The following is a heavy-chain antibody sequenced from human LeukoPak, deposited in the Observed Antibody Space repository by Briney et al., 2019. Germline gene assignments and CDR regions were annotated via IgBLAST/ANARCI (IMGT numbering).Heavy chain of an antibody. CDR2: ISYDGSNK. V-gene: IGHV3-30*01. Sequence: PGRSLRLSCAASGFTFSSYAMHWVRQAPGKGLEWVAVISYDGSNKYYADSVKGRFTISRDNSKNTLYLQMNSLRAEDTAVYYCARDRPHYYDSSGYAWGSDYWGQGTLVTVSS. CDR1: GFTFSSYA. CDR3: ARDRPHYYDSSGYAWGSDY. D-gene: IGHD3-22*01. J-gene: IGHJ4*02.